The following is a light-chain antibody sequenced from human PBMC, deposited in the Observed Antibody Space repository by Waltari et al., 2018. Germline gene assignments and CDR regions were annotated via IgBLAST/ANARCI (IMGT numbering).Light chain of an antibody. V-gene: IGKV1-5*03. CDR3: QEYDSLLVT. Sequence: DIQMTQSPSTLSASVGDRITITCRTSQSVKNNLAWYQQKPGKAPKVLIHKASRLEGGVPSRFSGSGYGTEFTLTISSLQPDDFATYYCQEYDSLLVTFGGGTRVEIK. J-gene: IGKJ4*01. CDR1: QSVKNN. CDR2: KAS.